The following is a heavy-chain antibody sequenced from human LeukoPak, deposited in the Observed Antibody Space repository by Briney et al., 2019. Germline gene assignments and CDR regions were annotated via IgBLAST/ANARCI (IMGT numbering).Heavy chain of an antibody. Sequence: SETLSLTCTVSGASFNGYFWDWLRQSPGKGLEWIGYIYDNGNTNYNPSLKSRVTIFLDTSKNQFSLRLSSVTAADTAIYYCARRTLRSPFDDWGQGTLVTVSS. CDR3: ARRTLRSPFDD. J-gene: IGHJ4*02. V-gene: IGHV4-4*08. CDR1: GASFNGYF. CDR2: IYDNGNT. D-gene: IGHD4-17*01.